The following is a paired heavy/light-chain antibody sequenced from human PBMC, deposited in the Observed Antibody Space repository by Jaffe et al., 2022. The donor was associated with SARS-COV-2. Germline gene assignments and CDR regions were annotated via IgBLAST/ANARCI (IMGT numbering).Heavy chain of an antibody. CDR3: ARDRGYSSGWYGDGRFDP. V-gene: IGHV4-4*07. D-gene: IGHD6-19*01. Sequence: QVQLQESGPGLVKPSETLSLTCTVSGGSISSYYWSWIRQPAGKGLEWIGRIYTSGSTNYNPSLKSRVTMSVDTSKNQFSLKLSSVTAADTAVYYCARDRGYSSGWYGDGRFDPWGQGTLVTVSS. J-gene: IGHJ5*02. CDR1: GGSISSYY. CDR2: IYTSGST.
Light chain of an antibody. CDR1: QSISSY. V-gene: IGKV1-39*01. Sequence: DIQMTQSPSSLSASVGDRVTITCRASQSISSYLNWYQQKPGKAPKLLIYAASSLQSGVPSRFSGSGSGTDFTLTISSLQPEDFATYYCQQSYSTPSFGPGTKVDIK. CDR3: QQSYSTPS. CDR2: AAS. J-gene: IGKJ3*01.